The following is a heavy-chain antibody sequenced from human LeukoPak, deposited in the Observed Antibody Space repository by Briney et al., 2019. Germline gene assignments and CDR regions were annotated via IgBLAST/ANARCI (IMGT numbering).Heavy chain of an antibody. J-gene: IGHJ5*02. V-gene: IGHV3-23*01. Sequence: GASLRLSCAASGFTFSSYAMCWVRQAPGKGLQWVSSITSSGDNTYYADSVKGRFTISRDNTKNTLHLQVNSLRAEDTAVYYCVRGSSGHYDTWGQGTLVTVSS. CDR3: VRGSSGHYDT. CDR2: ITSSGDNT. CDR1: GFTFSSYA. D-gene: IGHD3-22*01.